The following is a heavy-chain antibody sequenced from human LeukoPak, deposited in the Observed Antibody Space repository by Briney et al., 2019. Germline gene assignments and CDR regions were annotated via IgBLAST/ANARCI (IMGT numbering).Heavy chain of an antibody. CDR2: INSDSTST. Sequence: GSLRLSCAASGFTISSFWMHWVRQAPGKGLVWVARINSDSTSTSYVDSVKGRFTISRDNAKNTVYLQMSSLRADDTAIYYCARGAYSFDYWGQGILVTVSS. J-gene: IGHJ4*02. CDR1: GFTISSFW. CDR3: ARGAYSFDY. D-gene: IGHD4-11*01. V-gene: IGHV3-74*01.